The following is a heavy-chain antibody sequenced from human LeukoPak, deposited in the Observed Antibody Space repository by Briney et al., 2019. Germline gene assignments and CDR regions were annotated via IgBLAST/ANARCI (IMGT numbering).Heavy chain of an antibody. Sequence: PSETLSLTCTVSGGSISSDYWSWIRQPPGKGLEWIGCIYYLGATNYNPSLESRVAISTDTSKTQFSLKVTSVTAADTAVYYCAKEGSSGLFDSWGQGILVTVSS. CDR3: AKEGSSGLFDS. J-gene: IGHJ4*02. V-gene: IGHV4-59*01. CDR2: IYYLGAT. D-gene: IGHD3-22*01. CDR1: GGSISSDY.